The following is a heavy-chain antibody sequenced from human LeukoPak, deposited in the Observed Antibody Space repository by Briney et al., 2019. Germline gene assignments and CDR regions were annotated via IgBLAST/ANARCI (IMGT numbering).Heavy chain of an antibody. D-gene: IGHD3-9*01. CDR3: ASPPLTSYYYGMDV. CDR1: GFTFSSYA. V-gene: IGHV3-30-3*01. J-gene: IGHJ6*02. CDR2: ISYDGSNK. Sequence: GRSLRLSCAASGFTFSSYAMHWVRQAPGKGLEWVAVISYDGSNKYYADSVKGRFTISRDNAKNSLYLQMNSLRDEDTAVYYCASPPLTSYYYGMDVWGQGTTVTVSS.